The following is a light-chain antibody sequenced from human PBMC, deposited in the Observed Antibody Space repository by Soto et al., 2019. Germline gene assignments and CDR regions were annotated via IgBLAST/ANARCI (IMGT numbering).Light chain of an antibody. V-gene: IGKV3-20*01. J-gene: IGKJ2*01. CDR3: QLYGSSPPRYT. CDR2: AAS. Sequence: EIVLTQSPGTLYLSPGEGAALSYRASQSVSSNYLAWYQQKRGQAPRLLIYAASARATGIPDRFSGSGSGTDFTLTISRLEPEDFAVYFCQLYGSSPPRYTFGQGTKLVIK. CDR1: QSVSSNY.